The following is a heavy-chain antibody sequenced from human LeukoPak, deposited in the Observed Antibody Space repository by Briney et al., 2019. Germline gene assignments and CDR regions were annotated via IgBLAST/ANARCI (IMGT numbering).Heavy chain of an antibody. CDR2: IIPIFGTA. V-gene: IGHV1-69*06. CDR1: GGTFSSYA. D-gene: IGHD6-13*01. J-gene: IGHJ4*02. CDR3: ASPSYSSSWHEPATQFDY. Sequence: SVKVSCKASGGTFSSYAISWVRQAPGQGLEWMGGIIPIFGTANYAQKFQGRVTITADKSTSTAYMELSSLRSEDTAVYYCASPSYSSSWHEPATQFDYWGQGTLVTVSS.